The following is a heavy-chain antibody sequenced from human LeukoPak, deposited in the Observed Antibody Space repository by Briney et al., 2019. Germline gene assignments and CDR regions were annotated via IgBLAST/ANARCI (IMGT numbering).Heavy chain of an antibody. V-gene: IGHV1-2*02. CDR1: GYTFTGYY. CDR2: INPNSGGT. Sequence: GASVKVSCKASGYTFTGYYMHWVRQAPGQGLEWMGWINPNSGGTNYAQEFQGRVTMTRDTSISTAYMELSRLRSDDTAVYYCARAYLRFLEWLVDYWGQGTLVTVSS. CDR3: ARAYLRFLEWLVDY. D-gene: IGHD3-3*01. J-gene: IGHJ4*02.